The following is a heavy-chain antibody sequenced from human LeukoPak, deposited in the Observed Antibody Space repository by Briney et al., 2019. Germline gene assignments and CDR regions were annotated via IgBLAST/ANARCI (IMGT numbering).Heavy chain of an antibody. CDR2: FDPEDGET. V-gene: IGHV1-24*01. J-gene: IGHJ4*02. CDR1: GYTLTELS. Sequence: ASVKVSCKVTGYTLTELSMHWVRQAPGRGLEWMGGFDPEDGETIYAQKFQGRVTMTEDTSTDTAYMELSSLRSEDTAVYYCATSPPGIQLWLSNWGQGTLVTVSS. CDR3: ATSPPGIQLWLSN. D-gene: IGHD5-18*01.